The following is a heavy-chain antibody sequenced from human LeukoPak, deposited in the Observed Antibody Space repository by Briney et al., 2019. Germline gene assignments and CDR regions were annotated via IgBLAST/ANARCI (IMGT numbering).Heavy chain of an antibody. CDR1: GGSISSYY. D-gene: IGHD3-22*01. CDR3: ARGGDTMIGRLDWLDP. V-gene: IGHV4-59*01. J-gene: IGHJ5*02. CDR2: IYYSGST. Sequence: SETLSLTCTVSGGSISSYYWSWIRQLPGKGLEWIGYIYYSGSTNYNPSLKSRVTISVDTSKNQFSLKLSSVTAADTAVYYCARGGDTMIGRLDWLDPWGQGTLVTVSS.